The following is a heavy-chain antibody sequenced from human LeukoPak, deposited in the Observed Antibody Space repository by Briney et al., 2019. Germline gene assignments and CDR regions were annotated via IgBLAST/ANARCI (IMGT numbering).Heavy chain of an antibody. V-gene: IGHV3-73*01. CDR1: GFTFSGSA. Sequence: GGSLRLSCAASGFTFSGSAMHWVRQASGKGREWVGRIRSKANSYATAYAASVKGRFTISRDDSKNTAYLQMNSLKTEDTAVYYCTSPQTGASAPDYWGQGTLVTVSS. CDR2: IRSKANSYAT. D-gene: IGHD7-27*01. CDR3: TSPQTGASAPDY. J-gene: IGHJ4*02.